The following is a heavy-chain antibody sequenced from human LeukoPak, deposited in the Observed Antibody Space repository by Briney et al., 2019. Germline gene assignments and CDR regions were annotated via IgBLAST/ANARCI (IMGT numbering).Heavy chain of an antibody. CDR1: GFTFSSYG. D-gene: IGHD7-27*01. V-gene: IGHV3-30*02. J-gene: IGHJ3*02. Sequence: GGSLRLSCAASGFTFSSYGMHWVRQAPGKGLEWLAFIRYDGTNKYYGDSVKGRFTISRDNSKNTLYLQMNSLRADDTAIYSCAKTTGDNAFDIWGQGTMVTVSS. CDR3: AKTTGDNAFDI. CDR2: IRYDGTNK.